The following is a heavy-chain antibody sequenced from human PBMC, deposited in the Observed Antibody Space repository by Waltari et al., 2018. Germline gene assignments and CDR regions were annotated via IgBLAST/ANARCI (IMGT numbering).Heavy chain of an antibody. CDR3: AKDLFKLERRGPFDY. D-gene: IGHD1-1*01. CDR1: GFTFSSYW. J-gene: IGHJ4*02. Sequence: EVQLVESGGGLVQPGGSLRLSCAASGFTFSSYWMSWVRQAPGKGLEWVANIKQDGSEKYYVDSVKGRFTISRDNAKNSLYLQMNSLRAEDTAVYYCAKDLFKLERRGPFDYWGQGTLVTVSS. V-gene: IGHV3-7*01. CDR2: IKQDGSEK.